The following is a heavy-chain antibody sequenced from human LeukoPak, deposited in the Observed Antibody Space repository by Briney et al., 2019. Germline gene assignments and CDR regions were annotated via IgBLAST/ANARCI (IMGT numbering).Heavy chain of an antibody. CDR1: GGSISSSSYY. CDR2: IYYSGST. CDR3: ARHSRTRGLRGYYFDY. J-gene: IGHJ4*02. D-gene: IGHD1-1*01. V-gene: IGHV4-39*01. Sequence: SETLSLTCTVSGGSISSSSYYWGWIRQPPGKGLEWIGCIYYSGSTYYNPSLKGRVTISVDTSKNQFSLKLSSVTAADTAVYYCARHSRTRGLRGYYFDYWGQGTLVTVSS.